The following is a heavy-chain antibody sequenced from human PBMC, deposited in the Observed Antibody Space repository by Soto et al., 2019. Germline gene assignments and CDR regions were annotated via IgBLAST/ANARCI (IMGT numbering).Heavy chain of an antibody. CDR3: TSGVVPITH. V-gene: IGHV3-53*01. J-gene: IGHJ4*02. Sequence: GGSLRLSCAASGFTVSSNYMTWVRQAPGKGLEWVSVLYSGGSAYYADSVRGRFSISRDNSKNTLYLQMDRLRAEDTAIYYCTSGVVPITHWGQGTLVTVSS. D-gene: IGHD3-16*01. CDR1: GFTVSSNY. CDR2: LYSGGSA.